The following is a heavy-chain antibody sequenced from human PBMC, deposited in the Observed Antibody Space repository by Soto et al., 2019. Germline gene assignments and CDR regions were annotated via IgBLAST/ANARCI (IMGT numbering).Heavy chain of an antibody. CDR2: TYTGGNT. Sequence: EVQLVETGGGLIQPGGSLSLSCAASGFTVSSKYMHWVRQAPGKGLEWVSLTYTGGNTYSADSVKGRFTVSRDNSKNTLYLHMNSLSAEDTAVYYCAREWYPYGLDYWGQGSLVTISS. D-gene: IGHD3-10*01. J-gene: IGHJ4*02. CDR3: AREWYPYGLDY. V-gene: IGHV3-53*02. CDR1: GFTVSSKY.